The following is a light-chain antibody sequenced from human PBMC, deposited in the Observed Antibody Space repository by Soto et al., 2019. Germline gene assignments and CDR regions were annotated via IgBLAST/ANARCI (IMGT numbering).Light chain of an antibody. CDR3: QQYNNYSWT. J-gene: IGKJ1*01. V-gene: IGKV1-5*03. CDR2: QAS. Sequence: DIQMTQSPSTLSASVGDRVTITCRTSQSIGTWLAWYQQKPGKAPQLLIYQASSLESGVPSRFRGSGSGTAFTLTISGLQPDDFATYYCQQYNNYSWTFGQGTKVEIK. CDR1: QSIGTW.